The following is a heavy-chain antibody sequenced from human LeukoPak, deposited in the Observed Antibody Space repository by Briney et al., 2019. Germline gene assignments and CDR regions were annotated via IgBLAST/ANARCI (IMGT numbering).Heavy chain of an antibody. CDR3: ARAYYYYYMDV. Sequence: GGSLRLSCAASGFTFSSYTMNWVRQAPGKGLEWVSGISGSGDNTYYADSVKGRFTISRDSSKNTLYLQMNSLRSEDTAVYYCARAYYYYYMDVWGKGTTVTVSS. J-gene: IGHJ6*03. V-gene: IGHV3-23*01. CDR2: ISGSGDNT. CDR1: GFTFSSYT.